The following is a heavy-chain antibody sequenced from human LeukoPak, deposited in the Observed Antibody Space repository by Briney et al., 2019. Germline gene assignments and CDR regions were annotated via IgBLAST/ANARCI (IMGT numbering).Heavy chain of an antibody. D-gene: IGHD1-26*01. CDR2: IYYSGST. V-gene: IGHV4-59*01. CDR3: ARDLPMGAVPGGLFDY. Sequence: PSETLSLTCTVSGGSISSYYWSWIRQPPGKGLEWIGYIYYSGSTNYNPSLKSRVTISVDTSKNQFSLKLSSVTAADTAVYYCARDLPMGAVPGGLFDYWGQGTLVTVSS. J-gene: IGHJ4*02. CDR1: GGSISSYY.